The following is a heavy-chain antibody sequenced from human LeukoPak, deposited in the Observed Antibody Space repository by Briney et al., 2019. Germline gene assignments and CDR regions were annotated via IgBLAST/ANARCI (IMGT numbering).Heavy chain of an antibody. J-gene: IGHJ4*02. CDR3: ARGTYDYVWGSWRAFDY. CDR2: IYYSGST. CDR1: GGSISSYY. Sequence: SETLSLTCTVSGGSISSYYWSWIRQPPGKGLEWIGYIYYSGSTNYNPSLKSRVTISVDTSKNQFSLKLSSVTAADTAVYYCARGTYDYVWGSWRAFDYWGQGTLVTVSS. V-gene: IGHV4-59*08. D-gene: IGHD3-16*01.